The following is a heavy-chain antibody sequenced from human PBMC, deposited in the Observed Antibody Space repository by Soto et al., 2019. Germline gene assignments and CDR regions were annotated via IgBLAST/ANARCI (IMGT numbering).Heavy chain of an antibody. CDR3: ARDGSGSYFFDY. CDR2: IKQDGSEK. D-gene: IGHD3-10*01. J-gene: IGHJ4*02. Sequence: PGGSLRLSCAASGFRFSSSWMSWVRQAPGKGLEWVANIKQDGSEKAYVDSVKGRFTVSRDNAKSSLFLQVNSLRAEDTAVYYCARDGSGSYFFDYWGQGALVTVSS. CDR1: GFRFSSSW. V-gene: IGHV3-7*01.